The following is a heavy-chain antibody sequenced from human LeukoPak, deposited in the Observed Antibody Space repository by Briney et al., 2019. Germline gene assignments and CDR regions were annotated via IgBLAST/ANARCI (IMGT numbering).Heavy chain of an antibody. Sequence: GSLRLSCAASGFTFSSYSMNWVRQAPGKGLEWIGEINHSGSTNYNPSLKSRVTISVDTSKKQFSLRLSSVTAADTAVYYCARVASYGYQQQLVHYYYYYMDVWGKGTTVTVSS. J-gene: IGHJ6*03. CDR3: ARVASYGYQQQLVHYYYYYMDV. CDR1: GFTFSSYS. V-gene: IGHV4-34*01. D-gene: IGHD5-18*01. CDR2: INHSGST.